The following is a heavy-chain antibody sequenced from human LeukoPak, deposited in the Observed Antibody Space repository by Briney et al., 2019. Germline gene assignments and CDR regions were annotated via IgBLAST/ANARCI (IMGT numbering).Heavy chain of an antibody. V-gene: IGHV4-39*01. CDR2: IHYSGSI. CDR3: ASQKTLVRGAIRLFDASDI. CDR1: GGSISSNSYF. D-gene: IGHD3-10*01. J-gene: IGHJ3*02. Sequence: PSETLSLTCTVSGGSISSNSYFWGWIRQPPGKGLEWIGIIHYSGSIYYGPSLKSRLSISIDTSKNQFSLKLSSVTAADTAVYYCASQKTLVRGAIRLFDASDIWGQGTVVTVSS.